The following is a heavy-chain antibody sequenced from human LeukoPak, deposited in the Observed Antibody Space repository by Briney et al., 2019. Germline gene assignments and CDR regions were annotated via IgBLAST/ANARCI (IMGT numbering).Heavy chain of an antibody. J-gene: IGHJ4*02. D-gene: IGHD2-15*01. CDR1: GGSFSGYY. CDR3: ARGGRYCSGGSCYLDY. V-gene: IGHV4-34*01. Sequence: SETLSLTCAVYGGSFSGYYWSWIRQPPGKGLEWIGEINHSGSTNYNPSLKSRVNISVDTPKNQFSLVLTSVTAADTAMYYCARGGRYCSGGSCYLDYWGQGTLVTVSS. CDR2: INHSGST.